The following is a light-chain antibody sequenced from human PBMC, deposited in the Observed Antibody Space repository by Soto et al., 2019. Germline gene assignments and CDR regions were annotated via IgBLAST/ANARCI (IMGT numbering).Light chain of an antibody. CDR2: DAS. Sequence: EIVLTHSPATLSLSPGESATVSCWASQSIGIHLGWYQQKPGQPPRLLIYDASNRAPGIPARFSGSGSGTDFTLTIRSRQPEDLAVYYCHQRSTWPLTFGGGTKVEI. J-gene: IGKJ4*01. V-gene: IGKV3-11*01. CDR1: QSIGIH. CDR3: HQRSTWPLT.